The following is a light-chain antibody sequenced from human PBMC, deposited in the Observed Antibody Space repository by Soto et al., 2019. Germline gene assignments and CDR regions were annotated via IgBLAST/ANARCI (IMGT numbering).Light chain of an antibody. J-gene: IGKJ5*01. CDR1: QNVDIY. Sequence: TVLTQSPATLSLSPGERATLSCRASQNVDIYVAWYQQKPGQAPRLLIYDATNRATGIPARFSGSGSGTDFTLTISRLEPEDFAVYYCQQRKYWPPITFGQGTRLETK. CDR3: QQRKYWPPIT. CDR2: DAT. V-gene: IGKV3-11*01.